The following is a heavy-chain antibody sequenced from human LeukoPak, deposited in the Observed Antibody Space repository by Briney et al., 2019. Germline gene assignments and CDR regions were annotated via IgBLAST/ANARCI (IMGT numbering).Heavy chain of an antibody. J-gene: IGHJ3*02. CDR1: GFTFSSYW. CDR2: INGDGSSA. CDR3: ARPQHGDLYAFDI. D-gene: IGHD4-17*01. Sequence: GGSLRLSCAASGFTFSSYWMHWVRQAPGKRLVWVSRINGDGSSATYADSVKGRFTISRDSAKNTAYLQMNSLRAEDTAVYYCARPQHGDLYAFDIWGQGTMVTVSS. V-gene: IGHV3-74*01.